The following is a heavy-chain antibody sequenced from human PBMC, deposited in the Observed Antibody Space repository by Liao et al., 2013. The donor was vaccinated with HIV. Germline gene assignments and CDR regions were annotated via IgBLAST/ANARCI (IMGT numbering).Heavy chain of an antibody. Sequence: QVQLQQWGAGLLKPSETLSLTCAVYGGSFSGYYWSWIRQPPGKGLEWIGEINHSGSTNYNPSLKSRVSISVDTSKNQFSLKLDSVTAADTAVYYCAGRSYYYLDVWGRGTTVTVSS. J-gene: IGHJ6*03. CDR2: INHSGST. CDR1: GGSFSGYY. V-gene: IGHV4-34*01. CDR3: AGRSYYYLDV.